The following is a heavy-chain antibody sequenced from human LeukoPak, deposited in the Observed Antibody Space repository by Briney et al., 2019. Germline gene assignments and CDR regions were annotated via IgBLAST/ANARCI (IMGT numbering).Heavy chain of an antibody. CDR1: GGPISSGGFS. CDR2: IFQSGSP. J-gene: IGHJ3*01. CDR3: VRDRAGLGLLDF. Sequence: SETLSLTCTVSGGPISSGGFSWTWIRQPPGKGLEWIGYIFQSGSPSYNPSLRSRVTISVDTSTNQFSLRLNSVTAADTAMYYCVRDRAGLGLLDFWGQGTMVTVFS. D-gene: IGHD1-26*01. V-gene: IGHV4-30-2*01.